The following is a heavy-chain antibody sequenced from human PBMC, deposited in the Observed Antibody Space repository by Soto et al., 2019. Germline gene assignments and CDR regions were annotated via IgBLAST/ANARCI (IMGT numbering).Heavy chain of an antibody. J-gene: IGHJ4*02. CDR3: VRDGMMTLEGVITRTGGFDH. CDR1: GFTFSSYA. Sequence: PGGSLRLSCAASGFTFSSYAMSWVRQAPGKGLEWVSAISGSGGSTYYADSVKGRFTISRDNSKNTLYLQMNSLRAEDTAVYYCVRDGMMTLEGVITRTGGFDHWGQGTLVTVSS. D-gene: IGHD3-16*02. V-gene: IGHV3-23*01. CDR2: ISGSGGST.